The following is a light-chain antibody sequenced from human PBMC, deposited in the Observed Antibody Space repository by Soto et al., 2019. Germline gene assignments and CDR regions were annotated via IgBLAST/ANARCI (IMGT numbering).Light chain of an antibody. V-gene: IGLV2-11*01. CDR1: NSDIGGYNY. Sequence: QSALTQSRSVSGSPGQSVTISCTGTNSDIGGYNYVSWYQQHPGKAPKVMIYDVSRRPSGVPDRFSGSKSGNTASLTISGLQAEDEDDYYCCSYAGTNSFWVFGGGTKLTV. CDR3: CSYAGTNSFWV. J-gene: IGLJ3*02. CDR2: DVS.